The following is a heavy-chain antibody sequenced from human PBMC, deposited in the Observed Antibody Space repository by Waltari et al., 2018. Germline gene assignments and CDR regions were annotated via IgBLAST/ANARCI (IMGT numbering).Heavy chain of an antibody. J-gene: IGHJ3*02. CDR2: SMTDGSEE. CDR1: GFTLSSYW. Sequence: EVQLVESGGGLVQPGGSLRLSCAASGFTLSSYWMSWVRQGPGKGLEWVANSMTDGSEEYYVDSVRGRFTISRDNAKNALFLQMNSLRPEDTAVYYCARDQWFAFDIWGQGTMVTVSS. D-gene: IGHD3-22*01. V-gene: IGHV3-7*01. CDR3: ARDQWFAFDI.